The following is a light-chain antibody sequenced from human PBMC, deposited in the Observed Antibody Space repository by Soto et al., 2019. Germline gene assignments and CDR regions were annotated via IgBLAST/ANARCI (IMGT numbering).Light chain of an antibody. CDR1: ESLVHSDGNTY. CDR3: MQGTHWPPYT. J-gene: IGKJ2*01. V-gene: IGKV2-30*02. CDR2: QVS. Sequence: DVVMTQSPLSLPVTLGQPASISCRSSESLVHSDGNTYLNWIHQRPGQSPRRLLYQVSNRDPGVPDRFSGSGSGTDVTLKISRVEAKDVGIYYCMQGTHWPPYTSGQGTKLECK.